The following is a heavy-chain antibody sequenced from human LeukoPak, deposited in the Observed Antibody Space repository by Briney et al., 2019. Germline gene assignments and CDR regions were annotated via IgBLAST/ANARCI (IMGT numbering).Heavy chain of an antibody. CDR3: ARGESEYSGYLFDS. D-gene: IGHD5-12*01. CDR1: GGSISRYF. Sequence: PSETLSLTCSVSGGSISRYFWSWIRQPPGKKLEWIGYIFYTGNTDYNPSLKSRVTMSIDTSKNQFSLKLSSVTAADTAVYYCARGESEYSGYLFDSWGQGALVTVSS. J-gene: IGHJ4*02. CDR2: IFYTGNT. V-gene: IGHV4-59*01.